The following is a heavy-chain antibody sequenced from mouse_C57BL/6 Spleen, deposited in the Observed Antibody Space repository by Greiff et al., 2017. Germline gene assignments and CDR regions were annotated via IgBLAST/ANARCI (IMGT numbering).Heavy chain of an antibody. CDR2: IFPGSGST. CDR3: ARTAPYYFDY. CDR1: GYTFTGYW. V-gene: IGHV1-9*01. D-gene: IGHD1-2*01. Sequence: QVQLQQSGAELMKPGASVKLSCKATGYTFTGYWIEWVKQRPGHGLEWIGEIFPGSGSTTYNEKFKGKATFTADTSSNTAYMQLSSLTTEDSAVYYCARTAPYYFDYWGQGTTLTVSS. J-gene: IGHJ2*01.